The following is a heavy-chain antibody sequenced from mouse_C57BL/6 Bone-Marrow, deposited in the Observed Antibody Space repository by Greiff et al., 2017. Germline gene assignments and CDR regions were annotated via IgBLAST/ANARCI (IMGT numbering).Heavy chain of an antibody. J-gene: IGHJ3*01. CDR1: GYTFTSYG. CDR3: ARGRLGGFAY. D-gene: IGHD4-1*01. CDR2: IYPRSGNT. Sequence: QVHVKQSGAELARPGASVKLSCKASGYTFTSYGISWVKQSTGQGLEWIGEIYPRSGNTYYNEKFKGKATLTADKSSSTAYMELRSLTSEDSAVYFCARGRLGGFAYWGQGTLVTVSA. V-gene: IGHV1-81*01.